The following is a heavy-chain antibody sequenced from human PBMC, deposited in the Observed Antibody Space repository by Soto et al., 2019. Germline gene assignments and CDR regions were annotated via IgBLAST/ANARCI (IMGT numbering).Heavy chain of an antibody. CDR2: ISSSSSYI. D-gene: IGHD5-12*01. CDR1: GFTFSSYS. CDR3: ARDWGVDIVATTPSDY. Sequence: WGSLRLSCAASGFTFSSYSMNWVRQAPGKGLEWVSSISSSSSYIYYADSVKGRFTISRDNAKNSLYLQMNSLRAEDTAVYYCARDWGVDIVATTPSDYWGQGTLVTVSS. V-gene: IGHV3-21*01. J-gene: IGHJ4*02.